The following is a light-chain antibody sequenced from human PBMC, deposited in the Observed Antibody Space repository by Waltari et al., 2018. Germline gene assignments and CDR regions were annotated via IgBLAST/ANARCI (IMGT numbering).Light chain of an antibody. Sequence: QSALTQPPSASGSPGQSVTISCTGTSSDVGGYNYVSWYQQHPGKAPKRMISEVSKRPAGVPDRFSGSKSGNTGSLTVSGLQAEDEADYYCSSYAGSNNLRVFGGGTKLTVL. V-gene: IGLV2-8*01. CDR1: SSDVGGYNY. CDR2: EVS. J-gene: IGLJ2*01. CDR3: SSYAGSNNLRV.